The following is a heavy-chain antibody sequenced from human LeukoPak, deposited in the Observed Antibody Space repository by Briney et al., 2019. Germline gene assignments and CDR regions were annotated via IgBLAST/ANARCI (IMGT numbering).Heavy chain of an antibody. D-gene: IGHD2-21*01. CDR3: ARAGGLQGGYYYYYGMDV. V-gene: IGHV1-69*06. CDR1: GGTFSSYA. J-gene: IGHJ6*04. CDR2: IIPIFGTA. Sequence: GASVKVPCKASGGTFSSYAISWVRQAPGQGLEWMGGIIPIFGTANYAQKFQGRVTITADKSTSTAYMELSRLRSEDTAVYYCARAGGLQGGYYYYYGMDVWGKGTTVTVSS.